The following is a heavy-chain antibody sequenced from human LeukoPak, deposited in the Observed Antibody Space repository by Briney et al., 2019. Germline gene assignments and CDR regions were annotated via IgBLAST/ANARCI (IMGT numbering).Heavy chain of an antibody. CDR2: ISSRSSYI. CDR1: GFTVSNNY. Sequence: GGSLRLSCAASGFTVSNNYMSWVRQPPGKGLEWVSSISSRSSYISYADSVKGRFTISRDNAKNSLYLEMNSLRAEDTAVYYCVRDRSGSYPYYFDFWGQGTLLTASS. V-gene: IGHV3-21*01. CDR3: VRDRSGSYPYYFDF. D-gene: IGHD1-26*01. J-gene: IGHJ4*02.